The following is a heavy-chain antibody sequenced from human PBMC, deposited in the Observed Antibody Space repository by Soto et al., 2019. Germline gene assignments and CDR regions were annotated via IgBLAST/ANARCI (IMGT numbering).Heavy chain of an antibody. CDR2: INGGNGNT. D-gene: IGHD2-2*02. V-gene: IGHV1-3*01. CDR1: GYTFTSYA. Sequence: ASVKVSCKASGYTFTSYAMHWVRQAPGQRLEWMGWINGGNGNTKYSQKFQGRVTITRDTSASTAYMELSSLRSEDTAVYYCASSLTVPAAIAYWGQGNLVTVSS. J-gene: IGHJ4*02. CDR3: ASSLTVPAAIAY.